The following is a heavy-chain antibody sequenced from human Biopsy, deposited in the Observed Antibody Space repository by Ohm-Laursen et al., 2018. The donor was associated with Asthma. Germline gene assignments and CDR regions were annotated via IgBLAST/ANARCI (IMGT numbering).Heavy chain of an antibody. J-gene: IGHJ1*01. V-gene: IGHV3-7*01. CDR2: IKHDGTEK. CDR1: GFTFGDYW. D-gene: IGHD3-3*02. CDR3: ARTFHFWSPYHAEHYQL. Sequence: SLRLSCSASGFTFGDYWMSWVRQVPGKGLEWVANIKHDGTEKNHVASLKGRFTISRDNAKNSLYLQMNSLRAEDTAVYYCARTFHFWSPYHAEHYQLWGQGTLVTVPS.